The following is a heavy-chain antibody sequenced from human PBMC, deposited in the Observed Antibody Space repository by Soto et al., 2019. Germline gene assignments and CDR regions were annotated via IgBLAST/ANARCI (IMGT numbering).Heavy chain of an antibody. Sequence: GESLKISCKGSGYRFTSDWIGWVRPLPGKGLEWMGIIYPGDSETRYSPSFEGRVTISVDTSINTAYVQWSSLQASDTAIYYCARRVGTWPFHFDYWGQGTLVTV. CDR3: ARRVGTWPFHFDY. J-gene: IGHJ4*02. CDR2: IYPGDSET. CDR1: GYRFTSDW. V-gene: IGHV5-51*01.